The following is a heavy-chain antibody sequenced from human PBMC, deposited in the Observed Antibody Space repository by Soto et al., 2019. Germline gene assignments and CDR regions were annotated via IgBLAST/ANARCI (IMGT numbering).Heavy chain of an antibody. D-gene: IGHD3-16*01. Sequence: EVQLVESGGDLVQPGGSLRLSCAASGVTFSNYWMHWVRQAPGKGLMWVSRINTDGSRATYADSVQGRFGISRDNAKNTVYLQMNSLRAEDTAVYYCARVKLGSYDWVDPLGQGTLVTVSS. J-gene: IGHJ5*02. CDR2: INTDGSRA. CDR1: GVTFSNYW. V-gene: IGHV3-74*01. CDR3: ARVKLGSYDWVDP.